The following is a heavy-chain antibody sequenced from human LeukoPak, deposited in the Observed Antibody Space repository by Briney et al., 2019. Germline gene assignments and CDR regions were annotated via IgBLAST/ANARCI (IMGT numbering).Heavy chain of an antibody. CDR2: LYDSVRT. CDR1: GGSVSSHY. V-gene: IGHV4-59*02. J-gene: IGHJ4*02. D-gene: IGHD5-18*01. CDR3: ATIKRGDIYGYFDF. Sequence: SETLSLTCTVSGGSVSSHYWSWLRQPPGKGLEWIAYLYDSVRTKDNPSLKGRVTLSADTSENQHSLRLSSVTAADTAVYYCATIKRGDIYGYFDFWGQGIPVTVSS.